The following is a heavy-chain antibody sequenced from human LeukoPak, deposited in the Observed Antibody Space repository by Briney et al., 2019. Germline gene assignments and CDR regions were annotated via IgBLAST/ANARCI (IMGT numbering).Heavy chain of an antibody. CDR3: AKDWGDIVVVPAVPTVHFDY. V-gene: IGHV3-23*01. CDR1: GFTFSSYA. CDR2: ISGSGGST. D-gene: IGHD2-2*01. J-gene: IGHJ4*02. Sequence: PGGSLRLSCATSGFTFSSYAMSWVRQAPGKGLEWVSAISGSGGSTYYADSVKGRFTISRDNSKNTLYLQMNSLRAEDTAVYYCAKDWGDIVVVPAVPTVHFDYWGQGTLVTVSS.